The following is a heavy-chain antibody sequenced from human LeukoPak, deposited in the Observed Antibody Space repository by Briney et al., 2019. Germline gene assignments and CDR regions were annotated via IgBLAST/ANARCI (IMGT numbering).Heavy chain of an antibody. CDR3: AGDSSGYYYFDN. J-gene: IGHJ4*02. Sequence: SETLSLTCAVSGGSLSSSAYYWGWVRQPPGKGLEWIGSIYYSGSTYYNPSLKSRLTISVDTSKNQFSLKLSSVTAADTAVYYCAGDSSGYYYFDNWGQGTLVTVSS. D-gene: IGHD3-22*01. CDR2: IYYSGST. CDR1: GGSLSSSAYY. V-gene: IGHV4-39*02.